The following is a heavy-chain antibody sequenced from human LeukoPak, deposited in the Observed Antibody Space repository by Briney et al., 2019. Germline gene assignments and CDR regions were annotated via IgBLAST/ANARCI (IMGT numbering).Heavy chain of an antibody. V-gene: IGHV4-61*02. Sequence: SETLSLTCTVSGGSISSGSYYWSWIRQPAGKGLEWIGRIYTSGSTNYNPSLKSRVTISVDTSKNQFSLKLSSVTAADTAVYYCARGLVGSGSTLFDYWGQGTLSPSPQ. CDR1: GGSISSGSYY. J-gene: IGHJ4*02. CDR3: ARGLVGSGSTLFDY. D-gene: IGHD3-10*01. CDR2: IYTSGST.